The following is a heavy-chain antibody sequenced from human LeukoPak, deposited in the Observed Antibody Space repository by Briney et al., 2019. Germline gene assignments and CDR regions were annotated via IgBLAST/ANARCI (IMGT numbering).Heavy chain of an antibody. V-gene: IGHV4-39*02. Sequence: SETLSLTCTVSGGSISSSNYYWGWIRQPPGKGLEWIGSLDYSGTTYYNPSLKSRVTISIETSKSQFSLKLSSVTATDTAVYYCARDRNRVGATMTWGQGTLVTVSS. D-gene: IGHD1-26*01. CDR1: GGSISSSNYY. CDR3: ARDRNRVGATMT. CDR2: LDYSGTT. J-gene: IGHJ5*02.